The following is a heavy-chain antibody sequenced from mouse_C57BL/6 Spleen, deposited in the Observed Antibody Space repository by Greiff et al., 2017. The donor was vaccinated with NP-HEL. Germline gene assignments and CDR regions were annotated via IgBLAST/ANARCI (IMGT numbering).Heavy chain of an antibody. CDR2: IYPGDGDT. Sequence: VQVVESGPELVKPGASVKISCKASGYAFSSSWMNWVKQRPGKGLEWIGRIYPGDGDTNYNGKFKGKATLTADKSSSTAYMQLSSLTSEDSAVYFCAREYDYDYFDYWGQGTTLTVSS. D-gene: IGHD2-4*01. CDR1: GYAFSSSW. J-gene: IGHJ2*01. CDR3: AREYDYDYFDY. V-gene: IGHV1-82*01.